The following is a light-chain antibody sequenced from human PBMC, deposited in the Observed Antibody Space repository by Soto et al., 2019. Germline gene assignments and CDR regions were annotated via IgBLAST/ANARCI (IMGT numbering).Light chain of an antibody. CDR1: QSVSSN. CDR2: GAS. V-gene: IGKV3-15*01. Sequence: VLTESPPPLSVPSGGRATRSCRASQSVSSNLAWYQQQPGQAPSLLIYGASTRATGTPARFSGSGSGTEFTLTISSLQSEDFAVYYCQQYIRWPLTFGGRAKADIK. J-gene: IGKJ4*01. CDR3: QQYIRWPLT.